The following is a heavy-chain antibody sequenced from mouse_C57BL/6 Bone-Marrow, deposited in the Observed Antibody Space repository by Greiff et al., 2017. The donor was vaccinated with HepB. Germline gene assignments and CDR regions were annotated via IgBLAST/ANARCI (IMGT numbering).Heavy chain of an antibody. Sequence: DVKLQESGPGLVKPSQSLSLTCSVTGYSITSGYYWNWIRQFPGNKLEWMGYISYDGSNNYNPSLKNRISITRDTSKNQFFLKLNSVTTEDTATYYCASHYDYDGAWFAYWGQGTLVTVSA. CDR2: ISYDGSN. J-gene: IGHJ3*01. D-gene: IGHD2-4*01. V-gene: IGHV3-6*01. CDR1: GYSITSGYY. CDR3: ASHYDYDGAWFAY.